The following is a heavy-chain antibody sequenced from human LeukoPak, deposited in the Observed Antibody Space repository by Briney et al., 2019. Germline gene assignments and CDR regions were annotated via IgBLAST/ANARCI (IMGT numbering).Heavy chain of an antibody. CDR3: ARTALTGILHDFDH. CDR2: VHHGGST. Sequence: SETLSLTCAVSGYSIINNNYWGWIRQPPGKGLEWIGHVHHGGSTYYNPSLRSRVTLSVDTPKNPFSVKPNSVTAEDPPVFYCARTALTGILHDFDHWGQGTLVTVSS. CDR1: GYSIINNNY. J-gene: IGHJ4*02. V-gene: IGHV4-38-2*01. D-gene: IGHD1-1*01.